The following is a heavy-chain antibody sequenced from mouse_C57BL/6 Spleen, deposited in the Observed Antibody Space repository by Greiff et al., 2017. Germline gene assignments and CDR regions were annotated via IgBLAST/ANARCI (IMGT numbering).Heavy chain of an antibody. CDR2: IYPRSGNT. D-gene: IGHD4-1*01. CDR3: ARHWDVGAMDY. V-gene: IGHV1-81*01. CDR1: GYTFTSYG. J-gene: IGHJ4*01. Sequence: VQLQESGAELARPGASVKLSCKASGYTFTSYGISWVKQRTGQGLEWIGEIYPRSGNTYYNEKFKGKATLTADKSSSTAYMELRSLTSEDSAVYFCARHWDVGAMDYWGQGTSVTVSS.